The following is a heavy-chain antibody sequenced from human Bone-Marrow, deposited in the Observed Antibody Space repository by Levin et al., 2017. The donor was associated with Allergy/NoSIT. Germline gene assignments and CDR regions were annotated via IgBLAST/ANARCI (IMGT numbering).Heavy chain of an antibody. CDR3: ARVLQSSYYYTDV. V-gene: IGHV4-61*09. CDR1: GVSITSGSYY. CDR2: SYTSGNI. Sequence: LRLSCTVSGVSITSGSYYWSWIRQPAGKGLEWIGHSYTSGNITYNPSLKSRVTISLDTSKNQFSLKLRSVTAADTAVYYCARVLQSSYYYTDVWGKGTMVTVSS. D-gene: IGHD6-19*01. J-gene: IGHJ6*03.